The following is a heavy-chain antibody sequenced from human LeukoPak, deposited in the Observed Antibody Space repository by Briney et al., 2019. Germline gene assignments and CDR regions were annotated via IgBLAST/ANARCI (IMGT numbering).Heavy chain of an antibody. V-gene: IGHV3-33*06. CDR3: AKNELLWFGEFDAFDI. Sequence: GRSLRLSCAASGFTFSSYGMHWVRQVPGKGLEWVALIWYDGTNKYYVDSVKGRFTISRDNSKNMLYLQTNSLRAEDTAVYYCAKNELLWFGEFDAFDIWGQGTMVTVSS. D-gene: IGHD3-10*01. CDR1: GFTFSSYG. J-gene: IGHJ3*02. CDR2: IWYDGTNK.